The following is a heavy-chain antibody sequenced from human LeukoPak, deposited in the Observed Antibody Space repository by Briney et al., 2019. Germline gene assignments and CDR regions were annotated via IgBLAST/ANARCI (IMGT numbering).Heavy chain of an antibody. V-gene: IGHV4-31*03. J-gene: IGHJ4*02. CDR1: GGSISSGGSR. Sequence: SQTLSLTCNVSGGSISSGGSRWGWIRQHPGKGLEWIGYIYYSGSTYYNPSLESRLTMSVDTSKNQFSLHLTSVTAADTAVYYCARDWGTYFDYWGQGTLVTVSS. CDR2: IYYSGST. D-gene: IGHD7-27*01. CDR3: ARDWGTYFDY.